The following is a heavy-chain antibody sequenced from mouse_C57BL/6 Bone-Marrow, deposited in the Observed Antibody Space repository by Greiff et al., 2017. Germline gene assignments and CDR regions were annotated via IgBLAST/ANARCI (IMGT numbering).Heavy chain of an antibody. CDR2: IYPRSGNT. CDR3: ARGGMVTTTGYAMDD. Sequence: VQLQQSGAELARPGASVKLSCKASGYTFTSYGISWVKQRTGQGLEWIGEIYPRSGNTYYNEKFKGKATLTADKSSSTAYMELRSLTSEDSAVYYCARGGMVTTTGYAMDDWGQGTSVTVSS. D-gene: IGHD2-2*01. J-gene: IGHJ4*01. CDR1: GYTFTSYG. V-gene: IGHV1-81*01.